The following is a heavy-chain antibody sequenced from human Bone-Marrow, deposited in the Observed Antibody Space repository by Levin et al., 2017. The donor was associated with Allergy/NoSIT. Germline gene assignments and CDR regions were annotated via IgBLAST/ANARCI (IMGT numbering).Heavy chain of an antibody. Sequence: SCAASGFTFTDYAIHWIRQAPGRGLEWVSGVSWNSGTIGYADSVKGRFTISRDNAKNSLYLQMNSLRTEDTALYCCARHKDYGGNGYYYYGMDVWGQGTTVTVSS. J-gene: IGHJ6*02. CDR2: VSWNSGTI. D-gene: IGHD4-23*01. CDR3: ARHKDYGGNGYYYYGMDV. V-gene: IGHV3-9*01. CDR1: GFTFTDYA.